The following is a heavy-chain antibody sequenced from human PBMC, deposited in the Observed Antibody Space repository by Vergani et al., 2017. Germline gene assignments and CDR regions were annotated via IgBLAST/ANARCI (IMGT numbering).Heavy chain of an antibody. J-gene: IGHJ4*02. CDR2: ISSRGSTI. D-gene: IGHD6-19*01. CDR3: ARGQAAAVAGYYFDY. CDR1: GFTFSSYE. V-gene: IGHV3-48*03. Sequence: EVQLVESGGGLVQPGGSLRLSCAASGFTFSSYEMNWVRQAPGKGLEWVSYISSRGSTIYYADSVKGRFTISRDNAKNSLYLQMNSLRAEDTAVYYCARGQAAAVAGYYFDYWGQGTLVTVSS.